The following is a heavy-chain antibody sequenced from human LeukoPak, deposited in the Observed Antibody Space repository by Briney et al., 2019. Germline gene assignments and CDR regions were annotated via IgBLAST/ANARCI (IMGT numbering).Heavy chain of an antibody. V-gene: IGHV1-8*03. J-gene: IGHJ6*03. CDR1: GYTFTSYG. D-gene: IGHD1-7*01. Sequence: ASVKVSCKASGYTFTSYGISWVRQAPGQGLEWMGIINPSGGSTSYAQKFQGRVTITRNTSISTAYMELSSLRSEDTAVYYCARGTRGITGTTTYYYYYYMDVWGKGTTVTVSS. CDR2: INPSGGST. CDR3: ARGTRGITGTTTYYYYYYMDV.